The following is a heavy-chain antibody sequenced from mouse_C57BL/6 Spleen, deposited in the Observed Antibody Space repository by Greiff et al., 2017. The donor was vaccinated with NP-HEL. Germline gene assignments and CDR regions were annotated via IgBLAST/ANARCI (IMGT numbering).Heavy chain of an antibody. Sequence: VKLMESGAELARPGASVKMSCKASGYTFTSYTMHWVKQRPGQGLEWIGYINPSSGYTKYNQKFKDKATLTADKSSSTAYMQLSSLTSEDSAVYYCARSDNYYGSSYHSFDYWGQGTTLTVSS. CDR1: GYTFTSYT. CDR3: ARSDNYYGSSYHSFDY. J-gene: IGHJ2*01. D-gene: IGHD1-1*01. CDR2: INPSSGYT. V-gene: IGHV1-4*01.